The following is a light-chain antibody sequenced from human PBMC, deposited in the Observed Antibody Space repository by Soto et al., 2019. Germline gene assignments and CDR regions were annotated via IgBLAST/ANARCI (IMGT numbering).Light chain of an antibody. J-gene: IGLJ3*02. CDR2: VNGDGSH. CDR3: QTWGTGIRV. CDR1: SGHSTYA. V-gene: IGLV4-69*01. Sequence: QLVLTQSPSASASLGASVNPTCTLSSGHSTYAIAWHQQQPEKGPRYLVKVNGDGSHSKGDGTPDRFSGSSSGAERYLTISSLQSEDEADYYCQTWGTGIRVFGGGTKLTVL.